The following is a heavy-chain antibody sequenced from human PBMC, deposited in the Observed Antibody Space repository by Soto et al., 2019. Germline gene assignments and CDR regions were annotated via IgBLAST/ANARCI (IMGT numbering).Heavy chain of an antibody. CDR1: GYTFTSYD. Sequence: QVQLVQSGAEVKKPGASVKVSCKASGYTFTSYDINWVRQATGQGLEWMGWMNPNSGNTGYAQKFQGRVTMTRNTSTSTAYMELSRLRAEDTAVYYCARAGDSGYDYGEGGYYGMDVWGPGTTVTVSS. CDR2: MNPNSGNT. V-gene: IGHV1-8*01. D-gene: IGHD5-12*01. J-gene: IGHJ6*02. CDR3: ARAGDSGYDYGEGGYYGMDV.